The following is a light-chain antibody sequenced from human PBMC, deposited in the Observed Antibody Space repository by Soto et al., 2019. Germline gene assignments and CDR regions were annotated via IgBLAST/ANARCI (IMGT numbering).Light chain of an antibody. J-gene: IGKJ1*01. V-gene: IGKV3-20*01. CDR3: EQYGSSPRT. CDR1: QDIRSS. CDR2: GVS. Sequence: EVVMTQSPATLSVSPGERVTLSCRASQDIRSSLAWYQQKRGQAPRLLIYGVSSRATGIPDRFSGGGSGTDFTLTISRLEPEDSAVYYCEQYGSSPRTFGQGTKVDIK.